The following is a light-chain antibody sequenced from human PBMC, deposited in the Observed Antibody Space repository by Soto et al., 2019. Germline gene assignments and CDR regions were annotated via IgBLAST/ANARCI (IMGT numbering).Light chain of an antibody. V-gene: IGLV1-44*01. Sequence: QSVLTQPPSASGTPGQRVTISCSGSSSNIGSNTVNWYQQLPGTAPKLLIYSNNQRPAGVPDRFSGSKSGTSDSLAISGLQSEDDADYYCAAWDDSLNGQVFGGWTKLNVL. CDR3: AAWDDSLNGQV. J-gene: IGLJ2*01. CDR2: SNN. CDR1: SSNIGSNT.